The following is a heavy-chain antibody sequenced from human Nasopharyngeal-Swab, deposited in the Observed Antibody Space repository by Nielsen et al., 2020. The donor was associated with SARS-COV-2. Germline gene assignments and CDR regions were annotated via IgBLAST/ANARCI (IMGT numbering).Heavy chain of an antibody. CDR3: AKTQFILDWADY. J-gene: IGHJ4*02. V-gene: IGHV3-23*01. CDR2: ISSSGDST. D-gene: IGHD3-3*02. Sequence: GESLKISCVASGFSFSNYAVSWVRQAPGKGPEWVSGISSSGDSTYYTGSVKGRFTISRDNSKNTLYLQMNSLRAEDTALYYCAKTQFILDWADYWGQGTLVTASS. CDR1: GFSFSNYA.